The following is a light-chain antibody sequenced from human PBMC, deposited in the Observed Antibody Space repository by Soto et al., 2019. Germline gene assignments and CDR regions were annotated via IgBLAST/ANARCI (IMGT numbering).Light chain of an antibody. CDR1: PSVTNY. V-gene: IGKV3-11*01. Sequence: EIVLTQSPATLSLSPGERATLSYRASPSVTNYLAWYQQKPGQAPRLVIYGAFNRATGIPARFSGSGSGTDFTLTISSLEPEDFAVYYCQQRNIWPPVTFGQGTRLEIK. CDR3: QQRNIWPPVT. J-gene: IGKJ5*01. CDR2: GAF.